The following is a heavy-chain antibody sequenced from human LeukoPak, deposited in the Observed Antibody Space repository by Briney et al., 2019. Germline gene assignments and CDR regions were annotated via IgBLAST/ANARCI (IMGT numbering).Heavy chain of an antibody. Sequence: ASVKVSCKASGYSFNDKYLHWVRQAPGQGLEWMGSINPNSGGTNYAQKFQGRVTTTTDTSMSTAYMELSRLTSDDTAVYYCARAGGRSWFDPWGQGTLVTVSS. CDR2: INPNSGGT. CDR3: ARAGGRSWFDP. CDR1: GYSFNDKY. J-gene: IGHJ5*02. V-gene: IGHV1-2*02.